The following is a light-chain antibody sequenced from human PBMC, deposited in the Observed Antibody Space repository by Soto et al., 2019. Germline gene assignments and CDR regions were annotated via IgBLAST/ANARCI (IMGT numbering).Light chain of an antibody. V-gene: IGKV1-39*01. CDR1: QTISNY. CDR3: QQYGSSPPLT. J-gene: IGKJ4*01. CDR2: GAS. Sequence: IQMTQSPSSLSASVGDRVTITCRASQTISNYLNWYQQKSVKAPKVLIYGASRLQSGVPSRYSGSGSGTDFTLTISRLEPEDFVVYYCQQYGSSPPLTFGGGTKVDIK.